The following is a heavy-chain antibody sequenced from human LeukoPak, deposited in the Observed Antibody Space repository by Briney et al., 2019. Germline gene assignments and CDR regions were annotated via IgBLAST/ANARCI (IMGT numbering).Heavy chain of an antibody. CDR2: IFPGDSDT. Sequence: GESLKISCKASGNSVTTYWIGWVRQQPGKGLEWMGLIFPGDSDTKYSPSFQGHVTISADKSISTAYLQWSSPKASDTAMYYCATYFAGAETFDIWGQGTMVTVSS. J-gene: IGHJ3*02. V-gene: IGHV5-51*01. CDR1: GNSVTTYW. CDR3: ATYFAGAETFDI. D-gene: IGHD3-16*01.